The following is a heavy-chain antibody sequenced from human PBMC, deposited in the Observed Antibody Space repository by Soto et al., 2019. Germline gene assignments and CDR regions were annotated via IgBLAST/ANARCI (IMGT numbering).Heavy chain of an antibody. J-gene: IGHJ4*02. CDR3: ARMNFGAFEY. CDR2: VYDSGHT. Sequence: SETLSLTCTFSVGSFNTGGYYCSWVRQRPEKGLEWIGYVYDSGHTYYNPSLKSRPAISLDTSKSQFSLKLSSVTAADTALYFCARMNFGAFEYWGQGILVTVSS. CDR1: VGSFNTGGYY. V-gene: IGHV4-31*03. D-gene: IGHD3-3*01.